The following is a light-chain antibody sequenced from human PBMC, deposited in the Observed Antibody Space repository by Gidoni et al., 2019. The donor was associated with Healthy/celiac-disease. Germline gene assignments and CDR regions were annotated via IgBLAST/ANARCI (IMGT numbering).Light chain of an antibody. CDR3: QQSYSAPWT. CDR1: QYIRSY. Sequence: DIQMTQSPSSLSASVGDRVAITCRASQYIRSYLNWYQQKPGKAPNLLIFAASGLQSGVPSRFSGSGSGTDFTLTISSLQPEDFATYYCQQSYSAPWTFXQXTKVEIK. V-gene: IGKV1-39*01. CDR2: AAS. J-gene: IGKJ1*01.